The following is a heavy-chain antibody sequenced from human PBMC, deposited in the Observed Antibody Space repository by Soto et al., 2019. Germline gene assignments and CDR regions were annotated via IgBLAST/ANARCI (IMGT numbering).Heavy chain of an antibody. CDR3: ARGALWFGETPAAFDI. J-gene: IGHJ3*02. Sequence: GSLRLSCAASGFTFSSYAMHWVRQAPGKGLEWVAVISYDGSNKYYADSVKGRFTISRDNSKNTLYLQMNSLRAEDTAVYYCARGALWFGETPAAFDIWGQGTMVTVSS. CDR1: GFTFSSYA. D-gene: IGHD3-10*01. CDR2: ISYDGSNK. V-gene: IGHV3-30-3*01.